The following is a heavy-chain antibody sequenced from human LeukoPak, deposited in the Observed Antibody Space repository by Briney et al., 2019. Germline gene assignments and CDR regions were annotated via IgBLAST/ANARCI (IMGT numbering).Heavy chain of an antibody. CDR2: IYTSGST. Sequence: SETLSLTCTLSGGSISSYYWSWIPQPAGKGVKWIGRIYTSGSTNYNPSLKSRVAVSVHTSKNQFSLKLSSVTAADTAVYYCARVGIQLWSFFDYWGQGTLVTVSS. J-gene: IGHJ4*02. CDR1: GGSISSYY. V-gene: IGHV4-4*07. D-gene: IGHD5-18*01. CDR3: ARVGIQLWSFFDY.